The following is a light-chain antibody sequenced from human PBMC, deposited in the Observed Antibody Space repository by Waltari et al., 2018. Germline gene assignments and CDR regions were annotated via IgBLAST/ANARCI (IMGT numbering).Light chain of an antibody. V-gene: IGKV3-15*01. Sequence: EIVMTQSPATLSVSPGDRATLSCRASQSVSSYLAWYQQKSGQTPRLLIYGASTRAAGVPARFSGSGSGTEFTLTISSLQSEDFAVYYCQQYNQWPPLTFGGGTKVEIK. J-gene: IGKJ4*01. CDR1: QSVSSY. CDR2: GAS. CDR3: QQYNQWPPLT.